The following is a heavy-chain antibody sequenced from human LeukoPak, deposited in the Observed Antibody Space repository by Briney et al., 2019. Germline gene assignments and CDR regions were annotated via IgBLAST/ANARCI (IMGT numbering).Heavy chain of an antibody. D-gene: IGHD3-10*01. CDR2: ISYDGSNK. V-gene: IGHV3-30-3*01. J-gene: IGHJ4*02. CDR3: AKDYKGPGSYDY. CDR1: GFTFSSYA. Sequence: PGRSLRLSCAASGFTFSSYAMHWVRQAPGKGLEWVAVISYDGSNKYYADSVKGRFTISRYNSKNTLYLQMNSLRAEDTAVYYCAKDYKGPGSYDYWGQGTLVTVSS.